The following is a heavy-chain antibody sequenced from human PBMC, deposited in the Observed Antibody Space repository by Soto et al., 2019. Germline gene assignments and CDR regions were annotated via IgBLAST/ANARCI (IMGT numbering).Heavy chain of an antibody. CDR1: GFTFSSYA. Sequence: QVQLVESGGGVVQPGRSLRLSCAASGFTFSSYAMHWVRQAPGKGLEWVAVISYDGSNKYYEDSVKGRFTISRDNSKNTLYLQMNSLRAEDTAVYYCARDLTAYYYYGMDVWGQGTTVTVSS. V-gene: IGHV3-30-3*01. CDR3: ARDLTAYYYYGMDV. J-gene: IGHJ6*02. CDR2: ISYDGSNK.